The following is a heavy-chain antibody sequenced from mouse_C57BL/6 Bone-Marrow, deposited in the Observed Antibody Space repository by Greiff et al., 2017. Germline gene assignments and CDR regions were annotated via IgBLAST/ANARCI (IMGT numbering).Heavy chain of an antibody. J-gene: IGHJ3*01. V-gene: IGHV5-4*01. D-gene: IGHD2-4*01. CDR1: GFTFSSYA. Sequence: EVQLVESGGGLVKPGGSLKLSCAASGFTFSSYAMSWVRQTPEKRLEWVATISAGGSYTYYPDNVKGRFTISRDNAKNNLYLQMSHLKSEDTAMYYCARDSFYYDYDGPFAYWGQGTLVTVSA. CDR2: ISAGGSYT. CDR3: ARDSFYYDYDGPFAY.